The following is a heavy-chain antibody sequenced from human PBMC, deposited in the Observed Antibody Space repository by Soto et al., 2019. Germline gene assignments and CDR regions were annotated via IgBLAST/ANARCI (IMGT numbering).Heavy chain of an antibody. CDR2: MNPNSGNT. V-gene: IGHV1-8*01. J-gene: IGHJ6*03. CDR3: ARLRWDVLRFLEGYYYMDA. D-gene: IGHD3-3*01. Sequence: GASVKVSCKASGYTFTSYDINWVRQATGQGLEWMGWMNPNSGNTGYAQKFQGRVTMTRNTSISTAYMELSSLRSEDTAVYYCARLRWDVLRFLEGYYYMDAWGKGTTVTVSS. CDR1: GYTFTSYD.